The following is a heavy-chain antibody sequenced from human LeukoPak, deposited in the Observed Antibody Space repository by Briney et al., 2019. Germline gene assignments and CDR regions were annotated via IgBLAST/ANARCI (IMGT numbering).Heavy chain of an antibody. CDR3: ARGGSYGDYYYYGMDV. CDR1: GYTFTSYG. D-gene: IGHD1-26*01. J-gene: IGHJ6*02. CDR2: ISAYNGNT. V-gene: IGHV1-18*01. Sequence: ASVKVSCKASGYTFTSYGISWVRQAPGHGLEWMGWISAYNGNTNYAQKLQGRVTMTTDTSTSTAYMELRSLRSDDTAVYYCARGGSYGDYYYYGMDVWGQGTTVTVSS.